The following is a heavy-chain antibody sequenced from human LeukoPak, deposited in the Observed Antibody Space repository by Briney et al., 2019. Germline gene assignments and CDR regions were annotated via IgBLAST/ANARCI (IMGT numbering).Heavy chain of an antibody. J-gene: IGHJ4*02. CDR1: GGSISSNY. CDR3: ARQLPDYYGSGVFDY. V-gene: IGHV4-59*08. D-gene: IGHD3-10*01. Sequence: SQTLSLTCTVSGGSISSNYWSWIRQPPGKGLEWIGYVYYSGNTNYNPSLKSRVTISEDTSKNQFSLKLSSVTAADTAVYYCARQLPDYYGSGVFDYWGQGILVTVSS. CDR2: VYYSGNT.